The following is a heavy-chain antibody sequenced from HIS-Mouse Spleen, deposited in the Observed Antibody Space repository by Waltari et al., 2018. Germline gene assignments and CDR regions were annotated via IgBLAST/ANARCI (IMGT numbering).Heavy chain of an antibody. CDR2: IYYSGST. J-gene: IGHJ4*02. D-gene: IGHD6-13*01. Sequence: QLQLQESGPGLVKPSETLSLTCTVSGGSISSSSYYWGWIRQPPGKGLEWIGSIYYSGSTYYNPSLRSRVTISVDTSKNQFSLKLSSVTAADTAVYYCARPFVLAAAGEYYFDYWGQGTLVTVSS. CDR3: ARPFVLAAAGEYYFDY. V-gene: IGHV4-39*01. CDR1: GGSISSSSYY.